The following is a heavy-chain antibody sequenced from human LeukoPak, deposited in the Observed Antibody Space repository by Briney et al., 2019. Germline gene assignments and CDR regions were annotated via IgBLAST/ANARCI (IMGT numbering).Heavy chain of an antibody. Sequence: GGSPRLSCAAAGFTFSSYAMHWVRQAPGKRLGMGAVISYGGTNKYYADSVKGRFTISRDNYKNTLYLQMNSLRDEDTFEYYSARGRGLFEVVIYCMDYWGQGTLVTVSS. CDR2: ISYGGTNK. D-gene: IGHD3-3*01. V-gene: IGHV3-30-3*01. J-gene: IGHJ4*02. CDR1: GFTFSSYA. CDR3: ARGRGLFEVVIYCMDY.